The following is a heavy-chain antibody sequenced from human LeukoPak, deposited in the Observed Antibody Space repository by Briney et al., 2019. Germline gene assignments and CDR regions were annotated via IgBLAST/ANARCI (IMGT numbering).Heavy chain of an antibody. J-gene: IGHJ4*02. CDR2: VRGKPHPSAT. Sequence: GGSLRLSCVASGFGFSASAIHWVRQASGKGLEWVGRVRGKPHPSATSYGASVQGRFTISRDNSKNTAYLQMSSLKIEDTAVYYCSREGTTAPAGTAQDYWGQGTLVIVSS. V-gene: IGHV3-73*01. CDR1: GFGFSASA. D-gene: IGHD4-11*01. CDR3: SREGTTAPAGTAQDY.